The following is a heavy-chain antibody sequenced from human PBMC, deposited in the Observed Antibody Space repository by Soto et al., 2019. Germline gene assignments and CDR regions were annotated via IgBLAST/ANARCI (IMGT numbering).Heavy chain of an antibody. CDR1: GYTFTGYY. V-gene: IGHV1-2*04. J-gene: IGHJ4*02. CDR2: INPNSGGT. Sequence: ASVKVSCKASGYTFTGYYMHWMRQAPGQGLEWMGWINPNSGGTNYAQKFQGWVTMTRDTSISTAYMELSRLRSDDTAVYYCARLKASGELDYWGQGTLVTVSS. D-gene: IGHD1-26*01. CDR3: ARLKASGELDY.